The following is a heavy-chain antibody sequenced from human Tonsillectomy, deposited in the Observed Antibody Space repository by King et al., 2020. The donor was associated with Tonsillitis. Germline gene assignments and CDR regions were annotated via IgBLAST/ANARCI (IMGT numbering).Heavy chain of an antibody. CDR2: INHSGST. CDR3: ARSPINYYYGMDV. V-gene: IGHV4-61*08. J-gene: IGHJ6*02. CDR1: GGSVSSGGYY. Sequence: QLQESGPGLVKPSETLSLTCTVSGGSVSSGGYYWSWIRQPPGKGLEWSGEINHSGSTKYNPSLKSRVTISVDTSKNQFSLKLSSVTAADTAVHYCARSPINYYYGMDVWGQGTTVTVSS.